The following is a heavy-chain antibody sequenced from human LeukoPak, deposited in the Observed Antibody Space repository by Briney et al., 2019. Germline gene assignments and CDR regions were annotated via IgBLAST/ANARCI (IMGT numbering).Heavy chain of an antibody. Sequence: PGGSLRLSCAASGFTFSSYGMHWVRQAPGKGLEWVAVIWYDGSNKYYADSVKGRFTISRDNSKNTLYLQMNSLRAEDTAVYYCAREGGDRSSPDIDYWGQGTLVTVSS. D-gene: IGHD6-6*01. CDR1: GFTFSSYG. J-gene: IGHJ4*02. V-gene: IGHV3-30*01. CDR2: IWYDGSNK. CDR3: AREGGDRSSPDIDY.